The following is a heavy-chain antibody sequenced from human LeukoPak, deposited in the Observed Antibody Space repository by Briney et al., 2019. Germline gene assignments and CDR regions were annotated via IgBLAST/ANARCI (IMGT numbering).Heavy chain of an antibody. J-gene: IGHJ4*02. CDR2: INQDGTEQ. V-gene: IGHV3-7*01. D-gene: IGHD2-2*01. Sequence: GGSLRLSCAASGFTFSSHWMSWVRQAPGKGLEWVANINQDGTEQYYVDSVKGRFTISRDNAKNSLYLQMNSLRAEDTAVYYCARVGYCSTTSCYWRAFDCWGQGTLVTVSS. CDR1: GFTFSSHW. CDR3: ARVGYCSTTSCYWRAFDC.